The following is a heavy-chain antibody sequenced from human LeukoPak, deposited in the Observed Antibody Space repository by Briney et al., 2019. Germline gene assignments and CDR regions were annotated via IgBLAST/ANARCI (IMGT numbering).Heavy chain of an antibody. CDR3: GPTTVTRAFDY. D-gene: IGHD4-17*01. V-gene: IGHV4-4*07. CDR2: IYTSGST. J-gene: IGHJ4*02. Sequence: SETLSLTCTVSGGSFSIYCWSWIRQPAGKGLEWIGRIYTSGSTNYNPSLKSRVTMSVDTSKNQFSLKLSSVTAADTAVYARGPTTVTRAFDYWGQGTLVTVSS. CDR1: GGSFSIYC.